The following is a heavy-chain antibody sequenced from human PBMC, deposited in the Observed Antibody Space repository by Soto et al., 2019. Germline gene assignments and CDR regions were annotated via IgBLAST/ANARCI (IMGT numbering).Heavy chain of an antibody. J-gene: IGHJ4*02. D-gene: IGHD5-12*01. Sequence: PGGSLRLSCAASGFTFSSYGMHWVRQAPGKGLEWVAVISYDGSNKYYADSVKGRFTISRDNSKNTLYLQMNSLRAEDTAVYYCAKEDPDGYPSDYWGQGTLVTVSS. CDR3: AKEDPDGYPSDY. V-gene: IGHV3-30*18. CDR1: GFTFSSYG. CDR2: ISYDGSNK.